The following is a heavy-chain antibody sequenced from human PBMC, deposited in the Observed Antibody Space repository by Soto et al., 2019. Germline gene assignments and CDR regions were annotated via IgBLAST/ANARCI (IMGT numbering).Heavy chain of an antibody. CDR1: GGSVNSHA. CDR3: ASARNVAEFNDYGGNYHGFDI. Sequence: QVQLEQSGAEVKKAGSSVKVSCKAFGGSVNSHAISWVRQAPGQGLEWMGGIIPMFGTPTYAQKFQAGVTIMSEESTSTVYLDLSSLRSEDTAVYYCASARNVAEFNDYGGNYHGFDIWGQGTMVTVSS. D-gene: IGHD4-17*01. V-gene: IGHV1-69*01. CDR2: IIPMFGTP. J-gene: IGHJ3*02.